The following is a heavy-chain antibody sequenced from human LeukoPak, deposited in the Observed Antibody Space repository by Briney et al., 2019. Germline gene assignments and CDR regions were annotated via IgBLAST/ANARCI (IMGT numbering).Heavy chain of an antibody. CDR3: ARAYRGYYGSGSYYNDAFDI. CDR1: GLTFSSCS. J-gene: IGHJ3*02. CDR2: ISGSGGNT. D-gene: IGHD3-10*01. Sequence: GGSLRLSCAASGLTFSSCSMTWVRQAPGKGLEWVSCISGSGGNTYYADSVKGRFTISRENAKNSLYLQMNSLRAGDTAVYYCARAYRGYYGSGSYYNDAFDIWGQGTMVTVSS. V-gene: IGHV3-23*01.